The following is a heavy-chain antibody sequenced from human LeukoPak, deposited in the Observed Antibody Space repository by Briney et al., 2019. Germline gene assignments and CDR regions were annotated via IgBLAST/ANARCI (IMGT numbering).Heavy chain of an antibody. CDR3: ARDPGYSEFDV. D-gene: IGHD4-11*01. V-gene: IGHV3-7*01. CDR2: VEQDGDKK. Sequence: PGGSLRLSCAASGFTFSRYQMTWGRQAPGEGLEWVAKVEQDGDKKYYVDSVEGRFTISRDNAKNSLYLEMNSLRVEDTAVYFCARDPGYSEFDVWGRGIMVIVSP. J-gene: IGHJ3*01. CDR1: GFTFSRYQ.